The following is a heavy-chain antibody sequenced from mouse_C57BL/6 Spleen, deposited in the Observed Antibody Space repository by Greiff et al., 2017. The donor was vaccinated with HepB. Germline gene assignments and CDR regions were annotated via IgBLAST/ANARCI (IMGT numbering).Heavy chain of an antibody. Sequence: VQLQESGAELVKPGASVKLSCKASGYTFTSYWMQWVKQRPGQGLEWIGEIDPSDSYTNYNQKFKGKATLTVDTSSSTAYMQLSSLTSEDSAVYYCARGIYYDPYYFDYWGQGTTLTVSS. CDR2: IDPSDSYT. V-gene: IGHV1-50*01. D-gene: IGHD2-4*01. J-gene: IGHJ2*01. CDR3: ARGIYYDPYYFDY. CDR1: GYTFTSYW.